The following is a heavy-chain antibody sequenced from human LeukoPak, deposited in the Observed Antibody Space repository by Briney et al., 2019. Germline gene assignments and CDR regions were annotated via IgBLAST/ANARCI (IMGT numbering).Heavy chain of an antibody. CDR3: ARAPMVRGVTPALRYYYMDV. CDR2: IIPIFGTA. Sequence: SVKVSCKASGGTFSSYAISWVRQAPGQGLEWMGGIIPIFGTANYAQKFQGRVTITTDDSTSTAYMELSSLRSEDTAVYYCARAPMVRGVTPALRYYYMDVWGKGTTVTVSS. D-gene: IGHD3-10*01. V-gene: IGHV1-69*05. J-gene: IGHJ6*03. CDR1: GGTFSSYA.